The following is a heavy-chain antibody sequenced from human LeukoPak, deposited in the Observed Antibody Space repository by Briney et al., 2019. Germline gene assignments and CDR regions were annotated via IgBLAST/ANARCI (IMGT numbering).Heavy chain of an antibody. D-gene: IGHD6-13*01. CDR1: GFTFSSYS. CDR2: ISSSSSYI. J-gene: IGHJ4*02. V-gene: IGHV3-21*01. CDR3: ARSFLSIAAAATDY. Sequence: PGGSLRLSCAASGFTFSSYSMNSVPQAPGKGLEWGSSISSSSSYIYYADSVKGRFTISRDNAKNSLYLQMNSLRAEHTAVYYCARSFLSIAAAATDYWGQGTLVTVSS.